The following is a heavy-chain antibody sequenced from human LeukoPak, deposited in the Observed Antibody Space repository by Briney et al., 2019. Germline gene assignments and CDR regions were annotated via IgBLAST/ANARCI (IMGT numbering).Heavy chain of an antibody. Sequence: GGSLRLSCAASGFTFSSYAMSWVRQAPGKGLEWVSAISGSGGSTYYADSVKGRFTISRDNSKNTLYLQMNSLRAEDTAVYYCAKRVSRFGVPGKSPFDYWGQGTLVTVSP. CDR3: AKRVSRFGVPGKSPFDY. V-gene: IGHV3-23*01. CDR1: GFTFSSYA. CDR2: ISGSGGST. D-gene: IGHD3-10*01. J-gene: IGHJ4*02.